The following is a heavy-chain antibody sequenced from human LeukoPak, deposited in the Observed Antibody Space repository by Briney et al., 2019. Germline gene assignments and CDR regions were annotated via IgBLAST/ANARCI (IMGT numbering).Heavy chain of an antibody. V-gene: IGHV4-34*01. CDR1: GGSFSGYY. CDR2: INHSGST. J-gene: IGHJ5*02. CDR3: ARGAKWGGNWFDR. D-gene: IGHD2-8*01. Sequence: SSETLSLTCAVYGGSFSGYYWSWIRQPPGKGLEWIGEINHSGSTNYNPSLKSRVTISVDTSKNQFSLKLSSVTAADTAVYYCARGAKWGGNWFDRWGQGTLVTVSS.